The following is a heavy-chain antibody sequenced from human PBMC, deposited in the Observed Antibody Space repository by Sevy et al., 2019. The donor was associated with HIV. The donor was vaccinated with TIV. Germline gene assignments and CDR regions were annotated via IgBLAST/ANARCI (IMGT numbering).Heavy chain of an antibody. CDR3: ARVPTYYVGSGTYFDY. CDR2: IGVYNGNS. CDR1: GYTFSSNG. D-gene: IGHD3-10*01. Sequence: ASVKVSCKASGYTFSSNGIAWVRQAPGQGLQWMGWIGVYNGNSKYAQNLQDRLTMTTDTSTCTAYMELKSLRSDDTAVYYCARVPTYYVGSGTYFDYWGHGTLVTVSS. V-gene: IGHV1-18*01. J-gene: IGHJ4*01.